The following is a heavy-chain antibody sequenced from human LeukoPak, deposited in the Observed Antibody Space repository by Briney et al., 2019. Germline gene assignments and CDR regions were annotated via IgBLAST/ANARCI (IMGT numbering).Heavy chain of an antibody. V-gene: IGHV3-74*01. J-gene: IGHJ4*02. Sequence: PGGSLRLSCAASGFTFSSYWMHWVRQAPGKGLVWVSRINSDGSSTSYADSVKGRFTISRDNAKNTLYLQMNSLRAEDTAVYYCARLWGYCSGGSCYSTPYWGQGTLVTVSS. CDR3: ARLWGYCSGGSCYSTPY. D-gene: IGHD2-15*01. CDR2: INSDGSST. CDR1: GFTFSSYW.